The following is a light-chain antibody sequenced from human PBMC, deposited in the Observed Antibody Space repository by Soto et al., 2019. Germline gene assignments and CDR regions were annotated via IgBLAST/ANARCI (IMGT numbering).Light chain of an antibody. CDR2: GAS. CDR1: QSVSSN. Sequence: EIVMTQSPATLSVSPGERASLSCRDSQSVSSNLAWYQRKPGQAPRLLIYGASTRATGIPARFSGSGSGTEFTLTISSLQSEDFAVYYCQQYNNWPFPSWTFGQGTKVEIK. V-gene: IGKV3-15*01. J-gene: IGKJ1*01. CDR3: QQYNNWPFPSWT.